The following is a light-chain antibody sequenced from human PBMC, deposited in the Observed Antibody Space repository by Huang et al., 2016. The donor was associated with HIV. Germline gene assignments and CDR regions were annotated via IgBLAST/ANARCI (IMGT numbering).Light chain of an antibody. CDR1: QAIGTY. CDR2: DVS. Sequence: IQLTQSPTSLSASVGDRVTIACRASQAIGTYLNWFQQKPGRAPKLLISDVSSLHTGIPSRFIGSGSGTEFTLTIRGLQVDDFATYFCQQSYSAVITFGQGTRLEIK. V-gene: IGKV1-39*01. J-gene: IGKJ5*01. CDR3: QQSYSAVIT.